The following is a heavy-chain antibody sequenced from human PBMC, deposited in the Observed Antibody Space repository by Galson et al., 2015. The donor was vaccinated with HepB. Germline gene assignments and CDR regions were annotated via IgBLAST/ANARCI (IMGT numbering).Heavy chain of an antibody. CDR1: GFTFNSYA. J-gene: IGHJ4*02. CDR2: ITYDGTNK. V-gene: IGHV3-30*04. CDR3: VKGGGYSAIRGRGGFDS. D-gene: IGHD5-12*01. Sequence: SLRLSCAASGFTFNSYAMHWVRQAPGKGLQWVAVITYDGTNKFYARSVKGRFTISRDNSGNTLLLHMNSLRPEDTALYYCVKGGGYSAIRGRGGFDSWGQGALVTVSP.